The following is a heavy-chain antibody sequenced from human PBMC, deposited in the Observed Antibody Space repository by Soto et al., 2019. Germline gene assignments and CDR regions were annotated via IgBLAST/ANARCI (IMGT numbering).Heavy chain of an antibody. D-gene: IGHD5-18*01. CDR2: ISGSGGST. CDR3: AKDKQLWHAHYCDY. CDR1: GFTFSSYA. V-gene: IGHV3-23*01. J-gene: IGHJ4*02. Sequence: PGGSLRLSCAASGFTFSSYAMSWVRQALGKGLEWVSAISGSGGSTYYADSVKGRFTISRDNSKNTLYLQMNSLRAEDTAVYYCAKDKQLWHAHYCDYWGQGTLVTVS.